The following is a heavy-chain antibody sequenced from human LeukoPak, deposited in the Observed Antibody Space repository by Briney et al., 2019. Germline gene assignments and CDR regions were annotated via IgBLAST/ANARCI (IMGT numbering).Heavy chain of an antibody. Sequence: PSETLSLTCAVYGGSFSGYYWSWIRQPPGKGLEWIGEINHSGSTNYNPSLKSRVIISVDTSKNQFSLKLSSVTAADTAVYYCARGTGGDTAMVTFDYWGQGTLVTVSS. CDR1: GGSFSGYY. D-gene: IGHD5-18*01. V-gene: IGHV4-34*01. J-gene: IGHJ4*02. CDR2: INHSGST. CDR3: ARGTGGDTAMVTFDY.